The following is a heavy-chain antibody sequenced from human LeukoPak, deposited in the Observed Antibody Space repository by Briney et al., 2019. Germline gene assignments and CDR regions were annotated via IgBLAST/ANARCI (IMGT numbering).Heavy chain of an antibody. CDR1: GYTFTSYA. J-gene: IGHJ4*02. CDR3: ATPGDYDQGQFDY. Sequence: GASVKVSCKASGYTFTSYAISWVRQAPGQGLEWMGGIIPIFGTANYAQKFQGRVTITADESTSTAYMELSSLRSEDTAVYYCATPGDYDQGQFDYWGQGTLVTVSS. V-gene: IGHV1-69*13. D-gene: IGHD3-22*01. CDR2: IIPIFGTA.